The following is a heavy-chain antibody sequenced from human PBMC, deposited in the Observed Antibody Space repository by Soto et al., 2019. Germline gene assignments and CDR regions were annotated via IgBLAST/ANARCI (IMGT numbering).Heavy chain of an antibody. CDR1: GFTFSSYS. CDR2: ISSSSSTI. J-gene: IGHJ6*02. V-gene: IGHV3-48*02. Sequence: GGSLRLSCAASGFTFSSYSMNWVRQAPGKGLEWVSYISSSSSTIYYADSVKGRFTISRDNAKNSLYLQMNSLRDEDTAVYYCARDRYTAMVTYYYYYGMDVWGQGTTVTVSS. CDR3: ARDRYTAMVTYYYYYGMDV. D-gene: IGHD5-18*01.